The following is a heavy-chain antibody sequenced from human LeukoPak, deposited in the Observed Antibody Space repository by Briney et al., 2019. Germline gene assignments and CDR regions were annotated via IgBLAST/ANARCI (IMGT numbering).Heavy chain of an antibody. CDR3: ARLGYYYDSSGYYMYYFDY. V-gene: IGHV5-51*01. J-gene: IGHJ4*02. Sequence: GESLQISCQGSGYSFTSYWIGWVRQMPRKGLEWMGIIYPGDSDTRYSPSFQGQVTISADKSISTAYLQWSSLKASDTAMYYCARLGYYYDSSGYYMYYFDYWGQGTLVTVSS. CDR2: IYPGDSDT. D-gene: IGHD3-22*01. CDR1: GYSFTSYW.